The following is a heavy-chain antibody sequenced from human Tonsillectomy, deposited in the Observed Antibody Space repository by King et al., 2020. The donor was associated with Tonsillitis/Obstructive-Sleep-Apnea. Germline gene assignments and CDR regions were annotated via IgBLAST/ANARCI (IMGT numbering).Heavy chain of an antibody. J-gene: IGHJ6*03. Sequence: VQLVESGGGLVQPGGSLRLSCAASGFTFSIYAMTWVRRAPGKGLEWVSVISASGGSTYYADSVKGRFTISRDNSKNTLYLQMNSLRAEDTAVYYCAKESDSSGYYPSNDYYRVVWGKGTPVTVSS. CDR3: AKESDSSGYYPSNDYYRVV. D-gene: IGHD3-22*01. CDR1: GFTFSIYA. V-gene: IGHV3-23*04. CDR2: ISASGGST.